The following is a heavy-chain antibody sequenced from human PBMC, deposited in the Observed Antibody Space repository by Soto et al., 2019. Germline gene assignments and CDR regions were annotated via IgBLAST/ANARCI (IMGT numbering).Heavy chain of an antibody. CDR1: GFSLSTSGVG. CDR2: IYWDDSK. J-gene: IGHJ4*02. Sequence: QITLKESGPTLVRPTQTLTLTCAFSGFSLSTSGVGVGWIRQPPGKALEWLAVIYWDDSKHYSPSLRSRLTTTKDTSNTQVVLTMTNMDPMDTGTYYCAHKGPEDWPLDYWGQGTLVTVSS. CDR3: AHKGPEDWPLDY. D-gene: IGHD3-9*01. V-gene: IGHV2-5*02.